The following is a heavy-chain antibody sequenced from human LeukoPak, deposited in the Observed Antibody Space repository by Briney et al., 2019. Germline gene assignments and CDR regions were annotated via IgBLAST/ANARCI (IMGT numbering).Heavy chain of an antibody. CDR2: ISASSNFI. D-gene: IGHD2-2*01. Sequence: PGGSLRLSCAASGFTFSTHSTYWVRQAPGKGLEWVSSISASSNFIHYAESVRGRFTISRDNAKNSLYLQMNSLGAQDTAVYYCARPATGYCSSAGCHWDSWGQGTLVTVSS. CDR3: ARPATGYCSSAGCHWDS. CDR1: GFTFSTHS. V-gene: IGHV3-21*01. J-gene: IGHJ4*02.